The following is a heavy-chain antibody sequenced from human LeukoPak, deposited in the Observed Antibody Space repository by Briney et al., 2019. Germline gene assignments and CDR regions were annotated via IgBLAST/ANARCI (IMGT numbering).Heavy chain of an antibody. CDR3: TRDPRLCDY. V-gene: IGHV3-11*01. CDR2: INPSGTIM. J-gene: IGHJ4*02. CDR1: RFPLRDFY. Sequence: GGSLRLSCAASRFPLRDFYMTWIRQAPGKGLEWVAYINPSGTIMKYADALKGRFTVSRDNAENSLYLQMNSLRAEDTATYYCTRDPRLCDYWGQGTRITVSS.